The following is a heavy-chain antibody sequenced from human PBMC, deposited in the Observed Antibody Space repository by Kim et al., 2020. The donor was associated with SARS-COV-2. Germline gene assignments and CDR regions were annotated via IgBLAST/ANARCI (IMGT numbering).Heavy chain of an antibody. CDR3: ARDYDILTGYYNLYAFDI. Sequence: SETLSLTCTVSGGSISSSSYYWGWIRQPPGKGLEWIGSIYYSGSTYYNPSLKSRVTISVDTSKNQFSLKLSSVTAADTAVYYCARDYDILTGYYNLYAFDIWGQGTMVTVSS. J-gene: IGHJ3*02. D-gene: IGHD3-9*01. CDR2: IYYSGST. V-gene: IGHV4-39*07. CDR1: GGSISSSSYY.